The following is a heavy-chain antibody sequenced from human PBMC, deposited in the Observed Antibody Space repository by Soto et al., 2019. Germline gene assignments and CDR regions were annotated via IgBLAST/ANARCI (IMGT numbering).Heavy chain of an antibody. CDR1: GDSVSSNTAS. Sequence: SQTLSLTCAISGDSVSSNTASWNWIRQSPSRGLEWLGRTYFRSKWYNDYAVSVKSRIIINPDTSNNQFSLQLDSVTPEDTAVYFCAKGDNLGPKTGYAFDPWGQGIMVTVSS. CDR2: TYFRSKWYN. CDR3: AKGDNLGPKTGYAFDP. J-gene: IGHJ5*02. D-gene: IGHD5-12*01. V-gene: IGHV6-1*01.